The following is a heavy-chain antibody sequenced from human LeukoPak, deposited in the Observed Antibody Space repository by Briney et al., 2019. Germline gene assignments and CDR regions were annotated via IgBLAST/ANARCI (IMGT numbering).Heavy chain of an antibody. CDR2: ISWNSGSI. Sequence: PGGSLRLSCAASGFTFDDYAMHWVRQAPGKGLEWVSGISWNSGSIGYADSVKGRFTISRDNAKNSLYLQMNSLRAEDTALYYCAKDIEPYSDGDLVDYWGQGTLVTVSS. V-gene: IGHV3-9*01. J-gene: IGHJ4*02. D-gene: IGHD4-17*01. CDR3: AKDIEPYSDGDLVDY. CDR1: GFTFDDYA.